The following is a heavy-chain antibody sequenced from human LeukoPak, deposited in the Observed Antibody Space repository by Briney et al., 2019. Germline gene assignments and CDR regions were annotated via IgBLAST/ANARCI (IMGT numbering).Heavy chain of an antibody. D-gene: IGHD6-19*01. V-gene: IGHV3-7*01. Sequence: GGSLRLSCAASGFTFSNYWMSWVRQAPGKGLEWVASINQDGSEKCYVDSVKGRFTISRDNAKNSLYLQMNSLRPEDTAVYYRATIEAVRFHYWGQGTLVTVSS. CDR1: GFTFSNYW. J-gene: IGHJ4*02. CDR2: INQDGSEK. CDR3: ATIEAVRFHY.